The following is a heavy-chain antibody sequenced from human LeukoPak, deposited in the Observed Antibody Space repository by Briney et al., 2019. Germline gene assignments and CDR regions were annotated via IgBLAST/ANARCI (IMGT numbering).Heavy chain of an antibody. CDR3: ARQLRIVGATQYYYYMEV. D-gene: IGHD1-26*01. CDR2: VIAYNGNT. V-gene: IGHV1-18*01. J-gene: IGHJ6*03. Sequence: ASVKLSCNASGYTFTSYGISWVRHAPGQGLEWMGWVIAYNGNTNYAQKLQGRGTMTTDTSTTTDYMELRRLRSDDTAVYYCARQLRIVGATQYYYYMEVWGNGTTVTVSS. CDR1: GYTFTSYG.